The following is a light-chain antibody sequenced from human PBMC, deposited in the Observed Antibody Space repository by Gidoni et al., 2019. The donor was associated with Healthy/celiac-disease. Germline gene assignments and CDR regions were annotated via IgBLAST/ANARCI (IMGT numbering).Light chain of an antibody. CDR3: QQSYSTPWT. V-gene: IGKV1-39*01. J-gene: IGKJ1*01. CDR2: AAS. CDR1: QSSSSY. Sequence: DIQMTQSPSSLSASVGDRVTITCRASQSSSSYLNWYQQKPGKAPKPLIYAASSLQSGVPSRFSGSGSGTDFTLTISSLQPEDFATYYCQQSYSTPWTFXXXTKVEIK.